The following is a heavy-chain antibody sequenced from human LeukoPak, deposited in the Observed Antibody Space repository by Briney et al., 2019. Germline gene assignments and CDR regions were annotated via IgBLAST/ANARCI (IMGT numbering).Heavy chain of an antibody. J-gene: IGHJ6*03. D-gene: IGHD2-15*01. CDR1: GGSIGSYY. Sequence: SETLSLTCTVSGGSIGSYYWSWIRQPPGKGLEWIGYIHYSGSTHYNPSLKSRVTISVDTSKNQFSLKLSSVTAADTAVYYCARTTEGYCRGRSCYSYYYYMDVWGKGTTVTVSS. CDR3: ARTTEGYCRGRSCYSYYYYMDV. V-gene: IGHV4-59*01. CDR2: IHYSGST.